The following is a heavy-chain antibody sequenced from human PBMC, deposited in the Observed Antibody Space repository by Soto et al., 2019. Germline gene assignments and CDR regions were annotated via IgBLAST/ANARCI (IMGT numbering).Heavy chain of an antibody. CDR3: ARAPFTYYYDSSGSDDAFDI. V-gene: IGHV5-51*01. Sequence: IPGKGLEWMGIIYPGDSDTRYSPSFQGQVTISADKSISTAYLQWSSLKASDTAMYYCARAPFTYYYDSSGSDDAFDIWGQGTMVTVSS. J-gene: IGHJ3*02. D-gene: IGHD3-22*01. CDR2: IYPGDSDT.